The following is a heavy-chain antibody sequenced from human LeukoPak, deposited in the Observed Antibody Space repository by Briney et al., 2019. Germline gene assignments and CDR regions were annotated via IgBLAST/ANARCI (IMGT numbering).Heavy chain of an antibody. J-gene: IGHJ5*02. D-gene: IGHD3-10*01. CDR1: GGSISSYY. Sequence: SETLSLTCTVSGGSISSYYWSWIRQPPGKGLEWIGYIYYSGSTNYNPSLKSRVTISVDTSKNQFSLKLSSVTAADTAVYYCARKGSHTNWFDPWGQGTLVTVSS. V-gene: IGHV4-59*01. CDR2: IYYSGST. CDR3: ARKGSHTNWFDP.